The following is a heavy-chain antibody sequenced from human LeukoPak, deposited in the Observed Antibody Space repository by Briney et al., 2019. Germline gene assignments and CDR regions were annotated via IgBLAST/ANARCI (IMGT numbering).Heavy chain of an antibody. CDR3: ATKTPGNYPYQY. Sequence: GGSLRLSCAAAGLTFASSPMNWFRQAPGKGLKWVSTIGTSGDTYYADSVQGRFTISRDFSKNTVYLQMTSLRAEDTAVYYCATKTPGNYPYQYWGQGTLVTVSP. CDR2: IGTSGDT. CDR1: GLTFASSP. D-gene: IGHD3-22*01. V-gene: IGHV3-23*01. J-gene: IGHJ4*02.